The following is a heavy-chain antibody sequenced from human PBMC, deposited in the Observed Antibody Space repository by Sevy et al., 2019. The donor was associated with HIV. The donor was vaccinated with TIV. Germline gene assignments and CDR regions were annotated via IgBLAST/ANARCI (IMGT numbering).Heavy chain of an antibody. CDR3: AKDPSQIVVVPAAISDY. J-gene: IGHJ4*02. Sequence: GGSLRLSCAASGFTFSSYAMSWVRQAPGKGLEWVSAISGSGGSTYYADSVKGRFTISRDNSKNTLYLQMNSLRAEDTAVYYCAKDPSQIVVVPAAISDYWGQGTLVTVSS. CDR2: ISGSGGST. D-gene: IGHD2-2*01. V-gene: IGHV3-23*01. CDR1: GFTFSSYA.